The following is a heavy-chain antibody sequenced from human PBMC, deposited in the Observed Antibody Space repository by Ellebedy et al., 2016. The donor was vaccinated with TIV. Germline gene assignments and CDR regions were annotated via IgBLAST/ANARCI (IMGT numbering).Heavy chain of an antibody. CDR1: GFTFSSYA. CDR2: ISGSGGST. V-gene: IGHV3-23*01. D-gene: IGHD2-15*01. Sequence: GESLKISCAASGFTFSSYAMSWVRRAPGKGLEWVSAISGSGGSTDYADSVKGRFTISRDNSKNTLYLQMNSLRAEDTAVYYCAKDQIVVVEAATQKSAFDIWGQGTMVTVSS. J-gene: IGHJ3*02. CDR3: AKDQIVVVEAATQKSAFDI.